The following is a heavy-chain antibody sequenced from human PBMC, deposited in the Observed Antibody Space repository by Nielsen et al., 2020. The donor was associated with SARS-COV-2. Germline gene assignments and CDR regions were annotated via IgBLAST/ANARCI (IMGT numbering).Heavy chain of an antibody. D-gene: IGHD6-13*01. V-gene: IGHV4-61*08. Sequence: SETLSLTCTVSGGSISSGGYYWSWIRQHPGKGLEWIGYIYYSGSTNYNPSLKSRVTISVDTSKNQFSLKLSSVTAADTAVYYCARHSSWGYYFDYWGQGTLVTVSS. CDR1: GGSISSGGYY. CDR2: IYYSGST. CDR3: ARHSSWGYYFDY. J-gene: IGHJ4*02.